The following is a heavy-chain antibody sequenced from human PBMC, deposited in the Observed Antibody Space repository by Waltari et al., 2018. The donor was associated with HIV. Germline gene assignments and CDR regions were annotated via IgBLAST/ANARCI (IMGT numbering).Heavy chain of an antibody. D-gene: IGHD3-22*01. CDR1: GYTFNNYW. CDR2: IYPFDSDT. Sequence: EVQLVQSGAEVRKPGESLKIPCKASGYTFNNYWIAWGREMSAEGLEWMGIIYPFDSDTRYNPSFEGQITISVDKSLATAYLEWNNLNASDAAIYYCARLFYYDTTGYINNAFDIWGQGTEVSVS. V-gene: IGHV5-51*03. CDR3: ARLFYYDTTGYINNAFDI. J-gene: IGHJ3*02.